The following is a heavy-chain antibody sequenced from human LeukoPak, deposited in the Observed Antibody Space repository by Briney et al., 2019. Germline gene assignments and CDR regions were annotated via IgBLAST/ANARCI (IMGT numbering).Heavy chain of an antibody. J-gene: IGHJ6*02. CDR2: ISWNSGSI. V-gene: IGHV3-9*01. Sequence: TGGSLRLSCTASGFTFDDYAMHWVRQAPGKGLEWVSGISWNSGSIGYADSVKGRFTISRDNAKNTLYLQMNSLRAEDTAVYSCARGNYYSMDVWGQGTTVTVSS. CDR1: GFTFDDYA. CDR3: ARGNYYSMDV.